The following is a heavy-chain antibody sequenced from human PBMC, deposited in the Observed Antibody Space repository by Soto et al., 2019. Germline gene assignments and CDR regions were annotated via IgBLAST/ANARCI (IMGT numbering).Heavy chain of an antibody. CDR1: GFTFSSYS. Sequence: GGSLRLSCAASGFTFSSYSMNWVRQAPGKGLEWVSSISSSSSYIYYADSVKGRFTISRDNAKNSLYLQMNSLRAEDTAVYYCARDARVLPELGNWFDPWGQGTLVTVSS. CDR2: ISSSSSYI. V-gene: IGHV3-21*01. CDR3: ARDARVLPELGNWFDP. D-gene: IGHD2-2*01. J-gene: IGHJ5*02.